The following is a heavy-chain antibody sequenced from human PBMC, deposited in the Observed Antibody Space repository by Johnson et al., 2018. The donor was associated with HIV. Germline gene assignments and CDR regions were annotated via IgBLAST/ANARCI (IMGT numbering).Heavy chain of an antibody. V-gene: IGHV3-66*01. Sequence: VQLVESGGGLVQPGGSLRLSCAASGFTVSSNYMSWVRQAPGQVLEWVSVIYSGGSTYYADSVKGRFTISRDNSKNTLYLHMNSLRAEDTAVYYCARDRAWNYEGAFDIWGQGTMVTVSS. CDR2: IYSGGST. CDR1: GFTVSSNY. D-gene: IGHD1-7*01. J-gene: IGHJ3*02. CDR3: ARDRAWNYEGAFDI.